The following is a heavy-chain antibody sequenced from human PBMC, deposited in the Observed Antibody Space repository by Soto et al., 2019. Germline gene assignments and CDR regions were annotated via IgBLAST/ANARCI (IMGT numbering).Heavy chain of an antibody. D-gene: IGHD2-2*01. J-gene: IGHJ4*02. Sequence: QVQLVQSGAEVKKPGASVKVSCKASGYTFTSYGISWVRQAPGQGLEWMGWISAYNGNTNYAQKLPGRVTMTTDTITSTAYMELRSPRSDDTAVYYCARDMRYCSSTSCYAGDYWGQGTLVTVSS. CDR1: GYTFTSYG. CDR3: ARDMRYCSSTSCYAGDY. V-gene: IGHV1-18*01. CDR2: ISAYNGNT.